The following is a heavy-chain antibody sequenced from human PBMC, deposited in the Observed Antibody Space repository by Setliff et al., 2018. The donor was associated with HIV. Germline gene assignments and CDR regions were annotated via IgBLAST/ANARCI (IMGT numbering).Heavy chain of an antibody. J-gene: IGHJ4*02. D-gene: IGHD4-17*01. CDR1: GGSVSGHY. V-gene: IGHV4-34*01. Sequence: SETLSLTCAVYGGSVSGHYWGWFRHPPGKGLEWIGEITPSGVTNYLPSLKSRVTMSLDTSKNQFSLKMTSVTAADTAVYYCANFFVSSVTTQDSWGQGTLVTVSS. CDR2: ITPSGVT. CDR3: ANFFVSSVTTQDS.